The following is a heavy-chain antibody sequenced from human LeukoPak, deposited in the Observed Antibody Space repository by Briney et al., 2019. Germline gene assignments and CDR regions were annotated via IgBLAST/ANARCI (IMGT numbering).Heavy chain of an antibody. D-gene: IGHD3-10*01. CDR1: GFTFSSYG. V-gene: IGHV3-30*02. CDR2: IRYDGSNK. J-gene: IGHJ5*02. CDR3: AKNGFGEFTNWFDP. Sequence: PGGSLRLSCAASGFTFSSYGMHWVRQAPGKGLEWVAFIRYDGSNKYYADSVKGRFTISRDNSKNTLYLQMNSLSAEDTAVYYCAKNGFGEFTNWFDPWGQGTLVTVSS.